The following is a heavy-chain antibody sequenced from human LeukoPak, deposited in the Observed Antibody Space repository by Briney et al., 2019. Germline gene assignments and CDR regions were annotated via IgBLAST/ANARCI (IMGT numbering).Heavy chain of an antibody. Sequence: GGSLRLSCAASRFTFSSYWMTWVRQAPGKGLEWVANIKQDGSNQYYADSVKGRFTISRDHSENTLYLQMNSLRAEDTAVYYCAKGEEDYLWGSSDYWGQGTLVTVSS. CDR3: AKGEEDYLWGSSDY. D-gene: IGHD3-16*01. CDR2: IKQDGSNQ. CDR1: RFTFSSYW. J-gene: IGHJ4*02. V-gene: IGHV3-7*04.